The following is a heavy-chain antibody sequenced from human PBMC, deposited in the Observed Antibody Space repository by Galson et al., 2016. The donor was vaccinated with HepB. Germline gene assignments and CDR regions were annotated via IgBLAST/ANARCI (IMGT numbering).Heavy chain of an antibody. D-gene: IGHD1-1*01. CDR1: GFVFSNFG. J-gene: IGHJ4*02. Sequence: SLRLSCAASGFVFSNFGLSWVRQAPGKGLEWVASISTRXTTYYSDSVQGRFTISRDNSNNTLYLQMNGLRAEDTAVYYCAKERLVRRIFDHWGQGTLLTVSS. V-gene: IGHV3-23*01. CDR2: ISTRXTT. CDR3: AKERLVRRIFDH.